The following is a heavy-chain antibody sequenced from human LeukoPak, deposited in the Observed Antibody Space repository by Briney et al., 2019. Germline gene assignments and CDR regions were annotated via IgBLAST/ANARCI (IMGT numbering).Heavy chain of an antibody. Sequence: GGSLRLSCAASGFTFSGYWMHLARQSPGKGLVWVSCIKGDGSDTRYADSVKGRFTISRDNAKNTLYLQMNSLTVEDTAVYYCARDPRNKGFDPWGQGTLVTVSS. CDR2: IKGDGSDT. D-gene: IGHD1/OR15-1a*01. CDR3: ARDPRNKGFDP. V-gene: IGHV3-74*01. CDR1: GFTFSGYW. J-gene: IGHJ5*02.